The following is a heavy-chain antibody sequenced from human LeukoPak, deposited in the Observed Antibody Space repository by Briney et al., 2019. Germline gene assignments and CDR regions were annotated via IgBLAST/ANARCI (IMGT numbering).Heavy chain of an antibody. J-gene: IGHJ3*02. Sequence: GGSLRLSCAASAFPFDTYGMHWVRQAPGKGLEWVTFIQSAASYTFYADSVKGRFTISRDNSKNTLYLQMNSLRAEDTAIYYCAGESASGNYFALDIWGQGTMVTVSS. V-gene: IGHV3-30*02. D-gene: IGHD1-26*01. CDR3: AGESASGNYFALDI. CDR2: IQSAASYT. CDR1: AFPFDTYG.